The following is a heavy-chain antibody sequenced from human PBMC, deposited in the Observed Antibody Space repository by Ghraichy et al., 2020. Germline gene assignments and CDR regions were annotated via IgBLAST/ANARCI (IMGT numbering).Heavy chain of an antibody. V-gene: IGHV3-7*01. CDR1: GFTFSSYW. D-gene: IGHD2/OR15-2a*01. CDR3: ARDHKSMGGLI. CDR2: IKRDGSEK. Sequence: GGSLRLSCAASGFTFSSYWMSWVRQAPGKGLEWVANIKRDGSEKYYVDSVKGRFTVSRDNAKNSLYLQMNSLRAEDTAGYYCARDHKSMGGLIWGQGTMVTVCS. J-gene: IGHJ3*02.